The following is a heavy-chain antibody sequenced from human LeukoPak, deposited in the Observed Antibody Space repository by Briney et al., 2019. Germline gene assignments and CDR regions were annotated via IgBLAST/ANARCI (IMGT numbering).Heavy chain of an antibody. J-gene: IGHJ4*02. CDR1: GFTFSSYA. D-gene: IGHD3-3*01. CDR3: AEAVTYYDFWSGFDY. CDR2: ISGSGGST. Sequence: PGGSLRLSCAASGFTFSSYAMSWVRQAPGKGLEWVSAISGSGGSTYYADSVKGRFTISRDNSKNTLYLQMNSLRAEDTAVYYCAEAVTYYDFWSGFDYWGQGTLVTVSS. V-gene: IGHV3-23*01.